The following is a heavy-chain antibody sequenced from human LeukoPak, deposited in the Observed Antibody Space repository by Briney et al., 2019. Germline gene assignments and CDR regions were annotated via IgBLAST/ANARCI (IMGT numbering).Heavy chain of an antibody. J-gene: IGHJ3*02. Sequence: SETLSLTCTVSGGSISSYYWNWIRQPAGKGLEWIGRIYTSGSTNYNPSLKSRVTMSVDTSKNQFSLKLSSVTAADTAVYYCARDQWPATGPFFDGAFDIWGQGTMVTVSS. CDR1: GGSISSYY. CDR2: IYTSGST. CDR3: ARDQWPATGPFFDGAFDI. V-gene: IGHV4-4*07. D-gene: IGHD3-9*01.